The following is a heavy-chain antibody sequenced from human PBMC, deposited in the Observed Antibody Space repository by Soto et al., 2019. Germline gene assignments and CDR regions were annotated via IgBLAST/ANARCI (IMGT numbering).Heavy chain of an antibody. J-gene: IGHJ6*02. CDR1: GFTFSNAW. D-gene: IGHD2-2*02. Sequence: PGGSLRLSCAASGFTFSNAWMSWVRQAPGKGLEWVFRIKSKTDGGTTEYAAPVKGRFTISRDDSKNTLYLQMNSLKTEDKAVYYCTTGSGYCSSTSCYTPRYYYYYGMHXSGQVTRVTVS. CDR2: IKSKTDGGTT. V-gene: IGHV3-15*01. CDR3: TTGSGYCSSTSCYTPRYYYYYGMHX.